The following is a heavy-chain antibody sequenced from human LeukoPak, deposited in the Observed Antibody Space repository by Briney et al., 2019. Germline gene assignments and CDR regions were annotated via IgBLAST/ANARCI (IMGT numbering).Heavy chain of an antibody. CDR2: IYHTGSN. CDR3: ARDPRPINDFWSGYSVSGFDP. CDR1: GGSVSNADYY. D-gene: IGHD3-3*01. V-gene: IGHV4-61*08. J-gene: IGHJ5*02. Sequence: SETLSLTCTVSGGSVSNADYYWSWIRHPPGKTLEWIGYIYHTGSNNYKYSLKSRVTISLDTSKNRFSLRLTSMTAADTAIYYCARDPRPINDFWSGYSVSGFDPWGQGTLVTVSS.